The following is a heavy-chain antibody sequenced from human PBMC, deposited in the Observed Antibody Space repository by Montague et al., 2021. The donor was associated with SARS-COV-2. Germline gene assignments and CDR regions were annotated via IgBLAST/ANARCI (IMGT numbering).Heavy chain of an antibody. CDR1: GFTFSSYE. CDR2: ISSSCSTI. Sequence: SLRLSCEAFGFTFSSYEMNWVRQAPGKGLEWVSYISSSCSTIYYPDSVKGRFTISRDNAKNSLYLQMNILRAEDTAVYYCARAVPYVFRPLKYFDYWGQGTLVTVSS. D-gene: IGHD3-16*01. V-gene: IGHV3-48*03. CDR3: ARAVPYVFRPLKYFDY. J-gene: IGHJ4*02.